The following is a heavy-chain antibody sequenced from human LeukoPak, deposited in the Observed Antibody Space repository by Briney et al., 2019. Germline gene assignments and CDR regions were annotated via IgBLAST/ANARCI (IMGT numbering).Heavy chain of an antibody. CDR2: ISSSAGNT. CDR1: GFTFSNYA. D-gene: IGHD1/OR15-1a*01. J-gene: IGHJ4*02. V-gene: IGHV3-23*01. CDR3: AKLTTWKNHYQIDY. Sequence: GGSPRLSCAASGFTFSNYAMSWVRQAPGKGLEWVSSISSSAGNTYHADSVKGRFTISRDNSKNTLYLQMNSLRADDTALYYCAKLTTWKNHYQIDYWGQGTLVTVSS.